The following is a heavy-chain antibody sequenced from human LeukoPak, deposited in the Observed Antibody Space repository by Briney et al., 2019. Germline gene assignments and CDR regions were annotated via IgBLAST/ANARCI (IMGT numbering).Heavy chain of an antibody. V-gene: IGHV1-58*02. Sequence: SVKVSCKASGFTFSNSAIQWVRQARGQRLEWIGWIIVGSGKTHYAQNIQEGITINRDMSTNTAYMELSSLRPEDTAVYYCAAELYSGTYGRCCSFAFWGQGTLVTVSS. J-gene: IGHJ4*02. CDR2: IIVGSGKT. CDR1: GFTFSNSA. D-gene: IGHD1-26*01. CDR3: AAELYSGTYGRCCSFAF.